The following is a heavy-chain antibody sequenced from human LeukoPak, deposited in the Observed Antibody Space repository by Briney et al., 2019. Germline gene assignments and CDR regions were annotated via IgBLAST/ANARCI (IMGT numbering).Heavy chain of an antibody. CDR2: IKPDGNDK. D-gene: IGHD1-26*01. Sequence: GGSLRLSCAASKFTFSSYWMSWVRQAPGKGLEWVANIKPDGNDKNHLDSVRGRFTISRDNARNSLYLQMDSLRAEDTAVYYCARDANRVGATGASDIWGQGTMVTVSS. J-gene: IGHJ3*02. V-gene: IGHV3-7*01. CDR3: ARDANRVGATGASDI. CDR1: KFTFSSYW.